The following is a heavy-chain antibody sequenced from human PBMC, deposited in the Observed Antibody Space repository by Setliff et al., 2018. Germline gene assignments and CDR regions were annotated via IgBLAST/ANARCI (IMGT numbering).Heavy chain of an antibody. V-gene: IGHV1-69*06. J-gene: IGHJ4*02. CDR3: ARGPISGSGTYYGAD. Sequence: AASVKVSCKASGDTFSTYALSWVRQAPGQGLEWMGGIIPLLETAKYAQKFQGRVTITADKSTSTGYMELSSLRSEDTAMYYCARGPISGSGTYYGADWGQGTLVTVSS. D-gene: IGHD3-10*01. CDR2: IIPLLETA. CDR1: GDTFSTYA.